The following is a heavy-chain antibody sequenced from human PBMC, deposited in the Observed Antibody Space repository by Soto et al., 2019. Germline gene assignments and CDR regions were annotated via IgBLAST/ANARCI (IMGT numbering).Heavy chain of an antibody. Sequence: SETLSLTCTVAGGSISTDYWNWIRQPPGKGPEWIGYIYHSGSTNYNPSLKSRVTISLDTSKNQFSLKLSSVTAADTAVYYCARGLQLAYCGGDCYSGDFDPWGQGTLVTVSS. V-gene: IGHV4-59*12. CDR3: ARGLQLAYCGGDCYSGDFDP. CDR2: IYHSGST. CDR1: GGSISTDY. D-gene: IGHD2-21*02. J-gene: IGHJ5*02.